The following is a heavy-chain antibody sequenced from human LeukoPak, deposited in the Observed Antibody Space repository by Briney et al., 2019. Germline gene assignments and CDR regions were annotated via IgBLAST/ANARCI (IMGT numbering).Heavy chain of an antibody. D-gene: IGHD2-21*02. CDR2: ISSSGSTI. Sequence: GGSLRLSCAASGFTFSSYEMNWVRQAPGKGLEWVSYISSSGSTIYYADSVKGRFTISRDHAKNSLFLQMKSLRAEDMAVYYCARVLMGGLAYCGGDCYSNGFDIWGRGTMVTVSS. CDR3: ARVLMGGLAYCGGDCYSNGFDI. CDR1: GFTFSSYE. V-gene: IGHV3-48*03. J-gene: IGHJ3*02.